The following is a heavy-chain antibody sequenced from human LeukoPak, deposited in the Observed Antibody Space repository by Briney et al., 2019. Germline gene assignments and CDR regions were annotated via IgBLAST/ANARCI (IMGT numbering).Heavy chain of an antibody. CDR1: GFTVSDNY. CDR3: ARDGGYCSSTSCSPL. D-gene: IGHD2-2*01. V-gene: IGHV3-11*04. J-gene: IGHJ4*02. Sequence: PGWSLRLSCAASGFTVSDNYMTWVRQAPGKGLEWVSYITSSSSAIYYADSVKGRFTISRDNAKNSLYLQMNSLRAEDTAVYYCARDGGYCSSTSCSPLWGQGTLVTVSS. CDR2: ITSSSSAI.